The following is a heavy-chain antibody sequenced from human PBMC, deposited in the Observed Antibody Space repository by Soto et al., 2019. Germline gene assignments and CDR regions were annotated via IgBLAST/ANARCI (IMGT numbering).Heavy chain of an antibody. CDR2: IYPGDSDT. V-gene: IGHV5-51*01. CDR3: ARYSSGWYLNYYGMDV. D-gene: IGHD6-19*01. J-gene: IGHJ6*02. Sequence: PGESLKISCKGSGYSFTSYWIGWVRQMPGKGLEWMGIIYPGDSDTRYSPSFQGQVTISADKSISTAYLQWSSLKASDTAMYYCARYSSGWYLNYYGMDVWGQGTTVTVCS. CDR1: GYSFTSYW.